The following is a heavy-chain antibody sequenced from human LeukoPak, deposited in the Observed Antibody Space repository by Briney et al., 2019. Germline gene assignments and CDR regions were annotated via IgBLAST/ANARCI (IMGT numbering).Heavy chain of an antibody. Sequence: GGSLRLSCAASGFTFSSYAMHWVRQAPGKGLEWVAGIWYDGSNTYYVDSVKGRFTISRDNSKNTLYLQMNSLRAEDTAVYYCAKEYYDFWSGYYSSTGRGLNYWGQGTLVTVSS. V-gene: IGHV3-30*02. CDR1: GFTFSSYA. D-gene: IGHD3-3*01. CDR3: AKEYYDFWSGYYSSTGRGLNY. CDR2: IWYDGSNT. J-gene: IGHJ4*02.